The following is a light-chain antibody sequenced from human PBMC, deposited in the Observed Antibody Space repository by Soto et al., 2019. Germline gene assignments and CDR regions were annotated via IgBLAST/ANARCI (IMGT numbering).Light chain of an antibody. J-gene: IGLJ1*01. CDR1: SSNIGAGYD. CDR3: QSYDSSLSGSRV. Sequence: QSALTQPPSVSGAPGQRVTISCTGRSSNIGAGYDVHWYQQLPGTAPKLLIYGNSNRPSGVPDRFSGSKSGNSASLAITGLQAEDEADYYCQSYDSSLSGSRVFGTGTKLTVL. V-gene: IGLV1-40*01. CDR2: GNS.